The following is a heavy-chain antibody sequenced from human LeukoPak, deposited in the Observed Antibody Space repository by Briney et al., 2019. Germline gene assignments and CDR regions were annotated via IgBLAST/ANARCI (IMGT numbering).Heavy chain of an antibody. D-gene: IGHD3-10*01. Sequence: GGSLRLSCAASGFTFSSYAMSWVRQAPGKGLEWVSAISGSGGSTYYADSVKGRFTISRDDSKNTLYLQMNSLRAEDTAVYYWAKGTYVLLYRGWFDPWGQGTLVTVSS. CDR2: ISGSGGST. J-gene: IGHJ5*02. V-gene: IGHV3-23*01. CDR1: GFTFSSYA. CDR3: AKGTYVLLYRGWFDP.